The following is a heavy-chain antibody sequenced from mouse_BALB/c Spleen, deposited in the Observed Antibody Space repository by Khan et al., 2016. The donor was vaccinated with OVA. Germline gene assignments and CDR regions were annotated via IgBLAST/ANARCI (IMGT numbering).Heavy chain of an antibody. CDR2: ISDLAYTF. Sequence: EVELVESGGGLVQPGGSRKLSCAASGFTFSDYGMAWVRQAPGKGPEWVAFISDLAYTFYYADTVKCRFTLSRENAKNTLYLEMSSLRSGDTAMYYCARGGGTAPFAYWGQGTLVTVSA. D-gene: IGHD1-2*01. CDR1: GFTFSDYG. J-gene: IGHJ3*01. V-gene: IGHV5-15*02. CDR3: ARGGGTAPFAY.